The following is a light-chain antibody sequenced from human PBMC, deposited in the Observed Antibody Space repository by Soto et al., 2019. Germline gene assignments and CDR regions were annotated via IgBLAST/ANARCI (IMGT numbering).Light chain of an antibody. Sequence: EIVLTQSPATLTSVPGDRLTLSCRASQRVSSGYLAWYQQKPGQAPRLLIYDASYRATGIPARFSGSGSVTDFTLTISSLETEDFAVYYCQQSSNWITFGQGTRLEIK. CDR2: DAS. CDR1: QRVSSGY. CDR3: QQSSNWIT. V-gene: IGKV3-11*01. J-gene: IGKJ5*01.